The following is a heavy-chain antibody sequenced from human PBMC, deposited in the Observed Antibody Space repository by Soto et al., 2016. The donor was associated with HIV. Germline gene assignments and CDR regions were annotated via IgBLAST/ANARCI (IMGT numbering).Heavy chain of an antibody. Sequence: EVQLVESGGGLVKPGGSLRLSCAASGFTFSNAWMSWVRQAPGKGLEWIGRIKSKTNGGTTDYAAPVKGRFTISRDDSKNTLYLQMNSLKTEDTAVYYCTTERRITMLVVADYWYFDLWGRGTLVTVSS. CDR1: GFTFSNAW. CDR2: IKSKTNGGTT. J-gene: IGHJ2*01. V-gene: IGHV3-15*01. D-gene: IGHD3-22*01. CDR3: TTERRITMLVVADYWYFDL.